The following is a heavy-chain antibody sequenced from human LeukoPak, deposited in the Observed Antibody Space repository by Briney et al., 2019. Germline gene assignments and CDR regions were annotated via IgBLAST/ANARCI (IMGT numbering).Heavy chain of an antibody. Sequence: PGGSLRLSCAASGFTLDTHCMTWVRQAPGKGLEWVSSISSSSNYIHYADSVKGRFTISRDNAENSLYLQMNGLRAEDTAMYYCVRSQGGYYYDSSGYYQGPLDYWSQGTLVTVSS. CDR2: ISSSSNYI. CDR1: GFTLDTHC. D-gene: IGHD3-22*01. V-gene: IGHV3-21*01. CDR3: VRSQGGYYYDSSGYYQGPLDY. J-gene: IGHJ4*02.